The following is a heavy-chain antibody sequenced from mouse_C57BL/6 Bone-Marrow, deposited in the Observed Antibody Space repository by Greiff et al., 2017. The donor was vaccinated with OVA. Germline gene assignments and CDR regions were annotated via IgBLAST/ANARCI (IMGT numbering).Heavy chain of an antibody. D-gene: IGHD1-1*01. Sequence: EVKLMESGGGLVQSGRSLRLSCATSGFTFSDFYMEWVRQAPGKGLEWIAASRNKANDYTTEYSASVKGRFIVSRDTSQSILYLQMNALRAEDTAIYDCARDGDGSSFSFAYWGQGTLVTVSA. CDR1: GFTFSDFY. V-gene: IGHV7-1*01. CDR2: SRNKANDYTT. CDR3: ARDGDGSSFSFAY. J-gene: IGHJ3*01.